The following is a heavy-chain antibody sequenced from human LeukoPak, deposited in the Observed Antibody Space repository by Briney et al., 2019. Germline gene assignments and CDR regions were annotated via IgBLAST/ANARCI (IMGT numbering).Heavy chain of an antibody. J-gene: IGHJ3*02. CDR2: INHSGST. CDR3: ATLDLPKDAFDI. CDR1: GGSFSGYY. Sequence: SETLSLTCAVYGGSFSGYYWSWIRQPPGKGLEWLGEINHSGSTNYNPSLESRVTISVDTSKKQFSLKLSSVTAADTAVYYCATLDLPKDAFDIWGQGIMVTVSS. V-gene: IGHV4-34*01.